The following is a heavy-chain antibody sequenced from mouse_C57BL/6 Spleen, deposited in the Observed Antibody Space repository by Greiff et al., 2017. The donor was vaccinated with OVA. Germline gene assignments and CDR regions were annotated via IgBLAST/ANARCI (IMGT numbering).Heavy chain of an antibody. D-gene: IGHD2-1*01. CDR2: IDPENGDT. CDR1: GFNIKDDY. J-gene: IGHJ4*01. V-gene: IGHV14-4*01. CDR3: TTFGNYVGYAMDY. Sequence: VQLQQSGAELVRPGASVKLSCTASGFNIKDDYMHWVKQRPEQGLEWIGWIDPENGDTEYASKFQGKATITADTSSNTAYLRLSSLTSEDTAVYYCTTFGNYVGYAMDYWGQGTSVTVSS.